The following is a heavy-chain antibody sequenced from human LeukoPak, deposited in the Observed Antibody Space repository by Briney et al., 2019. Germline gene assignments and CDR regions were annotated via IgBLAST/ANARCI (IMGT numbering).Heavy chain of an antibody. Sequence: SETLSLTCTVSGGSISSYYWSWLRQPAGKGLEWIGRIYTSGSTNYNPSLKSRVTMSVDTSKNQFSLKLSSVTAADTAVYYCARGGGSRYYDSSGYVYYFDYWGQGTLVTVSS. V-gene: IGHV4-4*07. J-gene: IGHJ4*02. CDR1: GGSISSYY. CDR2: IYTSGST. CDR3: ARGGGSRYYDSSGYVYYFDY. D-gene: IGHD3-22*01.